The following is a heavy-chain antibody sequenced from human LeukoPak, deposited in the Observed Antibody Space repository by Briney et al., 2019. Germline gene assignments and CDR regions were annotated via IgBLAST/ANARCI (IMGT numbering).Heavy chain of an antibody. J-gene: IGHJ4*02. CDR3: AGGASSTVHY. V-gene: IGHV3-74*01. CDR2: INGDGSL. CDR1: GLTFSTYW. Sequence: GGSLRLSCAASGLTFSTYWMHWVRQDPGKGLVWVSRINGDGSLSYADSVKGRFTISRDNTKNMLYLQMNSLRAEDTAVYYCAGGASSTVHYWGQGTLVTVSS. D-gene: IGHD6-13*01.